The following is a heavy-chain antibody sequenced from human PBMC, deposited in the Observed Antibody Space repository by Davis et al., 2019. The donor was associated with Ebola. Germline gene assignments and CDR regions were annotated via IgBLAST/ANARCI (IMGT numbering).Heavy chain of an antibody. CDR3: ARGIRIYSNYEEYYFDY. CDR1: GGSFSGYY. J-gene: IGHJ4*02. Sequence: GSLRLSCAVYGGSFSGYYWSWIRQPPGKGLEWIGSIYYSGSTYYNPSLKSRVTISVDTSKNQFSLKLSSVTAADTAVYYCARGIRIYSNYEEYYFDYWGQGTLVTVSS. CDR2: IYYSGST. V-gene: IGHV4-34*01. D-gene: IGHD4-11*01.